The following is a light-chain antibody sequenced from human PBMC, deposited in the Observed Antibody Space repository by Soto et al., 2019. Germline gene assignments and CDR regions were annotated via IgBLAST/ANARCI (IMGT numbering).Light chain of an antibody. CDR3: QQYGRSPST. CDR2: GAS. CDR1: QSVSSSY. V-gene: IGKV3-20*01. J-gene: IGKJ4*01. Sequence: EIVLTQSPGTLSLSPGESATLSCRASQSVSSSYLAWYQQKPGQAPRLLIYGASSRATGIPDRFSGSGSGTDFTLTISRLEPEDFAVYYCQQYGRSPSTFGGGTKVEIK.